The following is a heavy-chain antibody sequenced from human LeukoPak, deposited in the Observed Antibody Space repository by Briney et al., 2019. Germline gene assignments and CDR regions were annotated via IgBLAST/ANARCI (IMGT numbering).Heavy chain of an antibody. J-gene: IGHJ3*02. Sequence: GESLKISCKGSGYSFTSYWIGWVRQMPGKGLEWMGIIYPGDSDTRYSPSFQGQVTISADKSISTAYLQWSSLKASDTAMYYCASYPRGYYDVGAFDIWGQGTMVTVSS. CDR1: GYSFTSYW. V-gene: IGHV5-51*01. CDR2: IYPGDSDT. D-gene: IGHD3-22*01. CDR3: ASYPRGYYDVGAFDI.